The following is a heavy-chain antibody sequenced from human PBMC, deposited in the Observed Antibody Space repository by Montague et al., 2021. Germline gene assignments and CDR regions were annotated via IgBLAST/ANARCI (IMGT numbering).Heavy chain of an antibody. CDR3: ARGWQKRFDP. CDR2: KYYRSMWYN. Sequence: CAISGDSVSSNGDTGNGSKQSRSSCIECLGRKYYRSMWYNEYAISVKSRITVNPDTSKNQFSLLLNSVTPEDTAVYYCARGWQKRFDPWGQGTLVTVSS. V-gene: IGHV6-1*01. J-gene: IGHJ5*02. CDR1: GDSVSSNGDT. D-gene: IGHD5-24*01.